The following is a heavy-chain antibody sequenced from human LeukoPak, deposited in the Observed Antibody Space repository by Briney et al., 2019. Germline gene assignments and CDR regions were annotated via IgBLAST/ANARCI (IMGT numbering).Heavy chain of an antibody. J-gene: IGHJ6*02. V-gene: IGHV4-39*07. CDR3: ARDGETYVDDYYYGMDV. CDR2: IYYSGST. Sequence: SETLSFSCTVSGGSISSSSYYWGWIRQPPGKGLEWIGSIYYSGSTYYNPSLKSRVTISVDTSKNQFSLKLSSVTAADTAVYYCARDGETYVDDYYYGMDVWGQGTTVTVSS. CDR1: GGSISSSSYY. D-gene: IGHD7-27*01.